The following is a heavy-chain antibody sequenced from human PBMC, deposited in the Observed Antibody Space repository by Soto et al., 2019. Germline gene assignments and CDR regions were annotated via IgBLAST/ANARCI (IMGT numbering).Heavy chain of an antibody. V-gene: IGHV1-8*01. CDR3: ARGVSSSWYGITYYYYGMDV. J-gene: IGHJ6*02. D-gene: IGHD6-13*01. Sequence: EASVKVSCKASGYTFTSYDINWVRQATGQGLEWMGWMNPNSGNTGYAQKFQGRVTMTRNTSISTAYMELSSLRSEDTAVYYCARGVSSSWYGITYYYYGMDVWGQGTTVTVSS. CDR1: GYTFTSYD. CDR2: MNPNSGNT.